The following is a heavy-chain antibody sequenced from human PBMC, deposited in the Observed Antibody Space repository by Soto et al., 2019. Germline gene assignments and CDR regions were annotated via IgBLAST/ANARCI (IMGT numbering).Heavy chain of an antibody. D-gene: IGHD2-2*01. Sequence: GGSLRLSCAASGFTFSSFWMHWVRQAPGKGLVWVSRINSDGSSTSYADSVKGRFTISRDNAKNTLYLQMNSLRAEDTAVYYCARVGSRYCSSTSCVNWFDPWGQGTLVTVSS. J-gene: IGHJ5*02. CDR3: ARVGSRYCSSTSCVNWFDP. CDR1: GFTFSSFW. V-gene: IGHV3-74*01. CDR2: INSDGSST.